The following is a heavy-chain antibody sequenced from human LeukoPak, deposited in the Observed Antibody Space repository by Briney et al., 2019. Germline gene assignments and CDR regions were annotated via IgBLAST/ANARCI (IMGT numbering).Heavy chain of an antibody. Sequence: PGGSLRLSCAASGFTFSSYSMNWVRQAPGKGLEWVSYISSSSSTIYYADSVKDRFTISRDNAKNSLYLQMNSLRAEDTAVYYCARDLIAAAYYFDYWGQGTLVTVSS. CDR3: ARDLIAAAYYFDY. CDR2: ISSSSSTI. D-gene: IGHD6-13*01. J-gene: IGHJ4*02. CDR1: GFTFSSYS. V-gene: IGHV3-48*01.